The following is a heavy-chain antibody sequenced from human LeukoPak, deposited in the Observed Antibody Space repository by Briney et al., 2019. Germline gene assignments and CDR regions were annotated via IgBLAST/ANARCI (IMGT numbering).Heavy chain of an antibody. CDR2: INPNSGGT. V-gene: IGHV1-2*02. D-gene: IGHD3-10*01. CDR1: GYTFTGYY. J-gene: IGHJ4*02. CDR3: ARDLYGSGSYYPRYFDY. Sequence: ASVKVSCKASGYTFTGYYMHWVRQAPGQGLEWMGWINPNSGGTNYAQKFQGRVTMTRDTSISTAYMELSRLRSDDTAVYYCARDLYGSGSYYPRYFDYWGQGTLVTVSS.